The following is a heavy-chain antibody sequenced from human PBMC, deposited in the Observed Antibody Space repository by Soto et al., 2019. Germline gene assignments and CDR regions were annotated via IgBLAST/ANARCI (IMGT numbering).Heavy chain of an antibody. V-gene: IGHV3-48*04. J-gene: IGHJ6*02. CDR1: GFTFRAYG. CDR2: ISSSGSTI. D-gene: IGHD6-13*01. CDR3: ARDQEAGSFFPYYYGMDV. Sequence: VQLVESGGGVVQPGGSLRLSCAPSGFTFRAYGMHWVRQAPGKGLEWVSYISSSGSTIYYADSVKGRFTISRDNAKNSLYLQMDSLRAEDTAVYYCARDQEAGSFFPYYYGMDVWGQGTTVTVSS.